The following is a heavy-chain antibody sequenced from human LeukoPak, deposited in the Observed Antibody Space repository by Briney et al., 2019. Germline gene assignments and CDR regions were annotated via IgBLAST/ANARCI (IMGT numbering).Heavy chain of an antibody. Sequence: GESLKISCKGSGYSFTSYWIGWVRQMPGKGLEWMGIIYPGDSDTRYSPSFQGQVTISADKSISTAYLQWSSLKASDTAMYYSARQYSSGWYGDWFDPWGQGTLVTVSS. V-gene: IGHV5-51*01. D-gene: IGHD6-19*01. CDR3: ARQYSSGWYGDWFDP. CDR1: GYSFTSYW. J-gene: IGHJ5*02. CDR2: IYPGDSDT.